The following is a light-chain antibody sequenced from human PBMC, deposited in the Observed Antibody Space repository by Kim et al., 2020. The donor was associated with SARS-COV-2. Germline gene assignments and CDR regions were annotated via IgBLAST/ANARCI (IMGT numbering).Light chain of an antibody. CDR2: EDN. Sequence: KTITISCTRSSGSIASNYVQWYQQRPGSAPTTVIYEDNQRHSGVPDRFSGSIDSSSNSASLTISGLKTEDEADYYCQSYDSSNHVVFGGGTQLTVL. V-gene: IGLV6-57*03. CDR3: QSYDSSNHVV. J-gene: IGLJ2*01. CDR1: SGSIASNY.